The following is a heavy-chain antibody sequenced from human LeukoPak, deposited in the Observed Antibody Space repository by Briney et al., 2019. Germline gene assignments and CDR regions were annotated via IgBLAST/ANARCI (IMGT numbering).Heavy chain of an antibody. CDR1: GYTFTGYY. CDR3: ARVKQYSSGLPHFDY. D-gene: IGHD6-19*01. Sequence: VASVKVSCKASGYTFTGYYMHWVRQAPGQGLEWMGWINPNSGGTNYAQKFQGRVTMTRDTSISTAYMELSSLRSEDTAVYYCARVKQYSSGLPHFDYWGQGTLVTVSS. J-gene: IGHJ4*02. CDR2: INPNSGGT. V-gene: IGHV1-2*02.